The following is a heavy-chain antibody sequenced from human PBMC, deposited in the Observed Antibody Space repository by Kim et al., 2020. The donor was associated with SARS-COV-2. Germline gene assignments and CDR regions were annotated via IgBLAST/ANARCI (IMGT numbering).Heavy chain of an antibody. D-gene: IGHD5-18*01. J-gene: IGHJ4*02. V-gene: IGHV3-30-3*01. Sequence: GGSLRLSCAASGFTFSSYAMHWVRQAPGKGLEWVAVISYDGSNKYYADSVKGRFTISRDNSKNTLYLQMNSLRAEDTAVYYCARPRGDSYGSYIDYWGQG. CDR1: GFTFSSYA. CDR3: ARPRGDSYGSYIDY. CDR2: ISYDGSNK.